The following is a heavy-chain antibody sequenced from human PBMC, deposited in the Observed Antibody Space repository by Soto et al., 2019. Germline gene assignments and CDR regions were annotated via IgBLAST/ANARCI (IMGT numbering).Heavy chain of an antibody. V-gene: IGHV4-30-2*01. D-gene: IGHD3-9*01. CDR3: ATFRRLTGYHYGRHYSYGMDV. Sequence: SETLSLTCAVSGGSISSGGYSWSWIRQPPGKGLEWIGYIYHSGSTYYNPSLKSRVTISVDRSKNQFSLKLSSVTAADTAVYYCATFRRLTGYHYGRHYSYGMDVWGQGTTVTVSS. J-gene: IGHJ6*02. CDR1: GGSISSGGYS. CDR2: IYHSGST.